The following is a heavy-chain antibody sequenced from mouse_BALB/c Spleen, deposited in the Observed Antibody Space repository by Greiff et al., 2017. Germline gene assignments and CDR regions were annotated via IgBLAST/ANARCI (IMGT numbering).Heavy chain of an antibody. V-gene: IGHV14-3*02. J-gene: IGHJ2*01. CDR2: IDPANGNT. D-gene: IGHD4-1*01. Sequence: VQLQQSGAELVKPGASVKLSCTASGFNIKDTYMHWVKQRPEQGLEWIGRIDPANGNTKYDPKFQGKATITVDTSSNTAYLQLSSLTSEDTAVYYCASNWDVDYWGQGTTLTVSS. CDR3: ASNWDVDY. CDR1: GFNIKDTY.